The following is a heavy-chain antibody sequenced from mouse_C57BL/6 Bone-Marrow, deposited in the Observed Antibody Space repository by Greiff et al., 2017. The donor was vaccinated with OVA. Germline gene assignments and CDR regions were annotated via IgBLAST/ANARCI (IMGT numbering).Heavy chain of an antibody. CDR2: ISDGGSYT. CDR3: ARVHYYGSSGYAMDY. V-gene: IGHV5-4*03. Sequence: EVKLQESGGGLVKPGGSLKLSCAASGFTFSSYAMSWVRQTPEKRLEWVATISDGGSYTYYPDNVKGRFTISRDNAKNNLYLQMSHLKSEDTAMYYCARVHYYGSSGYAMDYWGQGTSVTVSS. CDR1: GFTFSSYA. J-gene: IGHJ4*01. D-gene: IGHD1-1*01.